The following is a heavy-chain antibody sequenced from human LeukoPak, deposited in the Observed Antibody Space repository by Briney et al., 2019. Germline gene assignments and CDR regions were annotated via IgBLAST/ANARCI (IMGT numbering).Heavy chain of an antibody. D-gene: IGHD2-15*01. Sequence: GGSLRLSCAASGFTLSSYWMSWVRQAPGKGLEWVANIKQDGSEKYYVDSVKGRFTISRDNAKNSLYLQMNSLRAEDTAVYYCARAPLIPYCSGGSCYSHWGQGTLVTVSS. CDR3: ARAPLIPYCSGGSCYSH. CDR1: GFTLSSYW. CDR2: IKQDGSEK. V-gene: IGHV3-7*01. J-gene: IGHJ4*02.